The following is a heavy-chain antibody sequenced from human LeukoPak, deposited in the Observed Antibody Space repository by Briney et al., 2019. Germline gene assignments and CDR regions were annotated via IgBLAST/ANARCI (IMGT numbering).Heavy chain of an antibody. D-gene: IGHD2-2*01. CDR3: ARSGVVPAAIYY. V-gene: IGHV4-38-2*02. Sequence: SETLSLTCTVSGYSISSGYYWGWIRQPPGKGLEWIGSIYHSGSTYYNPSLKSRVTISVDTSKNQFSLKLSSVTAADTAVYYRARSGVVPAAIYYWGQGTLVTVSS. J-gene: IGHJ4*02. CDR2: IYHSGST. CDR1: GYSISSGYY.